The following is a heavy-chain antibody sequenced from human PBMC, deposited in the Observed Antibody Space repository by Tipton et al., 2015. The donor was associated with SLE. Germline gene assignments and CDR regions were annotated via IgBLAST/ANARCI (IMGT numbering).Heavy chain of an antibody. V-gene: IGHV4-34*01. Sequence: TLSLPCAVYGGSFSGYYWSWIRQPPGKGLEWIGEINHSGSTNYNPSLKSRVTISVDTSKNPFPLKLSSVTAADTAVYYCARGPSSSWYGNWFDPWGQGTLVTVSS. CDR1: GGSFSGYY. CDR3: ARGPSSSWYGNWFDP. D-gene: IGHD6-13*01. CDR2: INHSGST. J-gene: IGHJ5*02.